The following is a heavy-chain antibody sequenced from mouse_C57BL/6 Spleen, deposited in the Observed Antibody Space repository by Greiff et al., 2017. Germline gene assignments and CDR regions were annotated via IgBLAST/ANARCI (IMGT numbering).Heavy chain of an antibody. CDR3: ARPFEFITTVVAPRYFDV. CDR1: GFTFSDYG. J-gene: IGHJ1*03. V-gene: IGHV5-17*01. D-gene: IGHD1-1*01. Sequence: EVKLVESGGGLVKPGGSLKLSCVASGFTFSDYGMHWVRQAPEKGLEWVAYISSGSSTIYYADTVKGRFTISRDNAKNTLFLQMTSLRSEDTAMYYCARPFEFITTVVAPRYFDVWGTGTTVTVSS. CDR2: ISSGSSTI.